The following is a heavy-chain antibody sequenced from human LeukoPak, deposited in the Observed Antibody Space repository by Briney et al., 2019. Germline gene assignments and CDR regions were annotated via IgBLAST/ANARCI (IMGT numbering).Heavy chain of an antibody. CDR3: ASTAGMATIEYYFDY. V-gene: IGHV1-2*02. Sequence: ASVKVSCKASGYTFTGYYMHWVRQAPGQGLEWMGWINPNSGGTNYAQKFQGRVTMTRDTSISTAYMELSRLRSDDTAVYYCASTAGMATIEYYFDYWGQGTLVTVSS. D-gene: IGHD5-24*01. CDR1: GYTFTGYY. J-gene: IGHJ4*02. CDR2: INPNSGGT.